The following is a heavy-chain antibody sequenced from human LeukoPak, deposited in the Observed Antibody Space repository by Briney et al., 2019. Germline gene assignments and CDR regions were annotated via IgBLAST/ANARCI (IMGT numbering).Heavy chain of an antibody. CDR2: IYYSGST. Sequence: SETLSLTCTVSGGSISSGGYYWSWIRQHPGKGLEWIGYIYYSGSTYYNPSLKSRVTISVDTSKNQFSLKLSSVTAADTAVYYCARMASHRGLWVGGRFDYWGQGTLVTVSS. CDR3: ARMASHRGLWVGGRFDY. J-gene: IGHJ4*02. V-gene: IGHV4-31*03. CDR1: GGSISSGGYY. D-gene: IGHD3-10*01.